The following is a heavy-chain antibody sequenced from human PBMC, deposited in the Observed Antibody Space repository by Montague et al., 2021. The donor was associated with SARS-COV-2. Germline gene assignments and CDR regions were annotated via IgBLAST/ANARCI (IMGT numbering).Heavy chain of an antibody. J-gene: IGHJ6*02. CDR1: GGSISSGGYY. V-gene: IGHV4-39*07. Sequence: SETLSLTCTVSGGSISSGGYYWGWIRQPPGKGLEWIGSIYYSGSTYYNPSLKSRVTISVDTSKNQFSLKLSSVTAADTAVYYCARVGRQQLVRLSGMDVWGQGTPVTVSS. CDR3: ARVGRQQLVRLSGMDV. CDR2: IYYSGST. D-gene: IGHD6-13*01.